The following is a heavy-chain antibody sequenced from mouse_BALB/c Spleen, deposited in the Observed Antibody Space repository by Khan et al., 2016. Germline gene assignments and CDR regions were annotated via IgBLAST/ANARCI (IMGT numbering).Heavy chain of an antibody. D-gene: IGHD3-1*01. CDR3: TRDSSGGFAY. J-gene: IGHJ3*01. CDR1: GFTFSSYT. V-gene: IGHV5-6-4*01. CDR2: ISSGGNYT. Sequence: EVELVESGGGLVKPGGSLKLSCAASGFTFSSYTMSWVRQTPEKRLEWVATISSGGNYTYYPDSVKGRFTISRDNAKNTLYLQMSILKSEDTAMFYCTRDSSGGFAYWCQGTLVTVSA.